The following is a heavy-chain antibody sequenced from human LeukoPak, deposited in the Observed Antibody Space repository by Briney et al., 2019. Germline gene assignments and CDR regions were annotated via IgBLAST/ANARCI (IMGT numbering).Heavy chain of an antibody. D-gene: IGHD6-13*01. Sequence: RGSLRLSCAASGINFSDYSMNWVRQAPGKGLEWVSSISGTSNFIYYADSVKGRFTVSRDNGKNSLSLQMSSLRAEDTAVYYCAGDGPAAGPFDYWGQGTLVTVSS. CDR2: ISGTSNFI. CDR1: GINFSDYS. CDR3: AGDGPAAGPFDY. J-gene: IGHJ4*02. V-gene: IGHV3-21*01.